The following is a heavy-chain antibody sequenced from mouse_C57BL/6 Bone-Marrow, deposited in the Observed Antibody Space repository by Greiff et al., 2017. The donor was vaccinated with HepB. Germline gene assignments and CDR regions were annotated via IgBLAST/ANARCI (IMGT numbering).Heavy chain of an antibody. V-gene: IGHV5-17*01. Sequence: EVKVVESGGGLVKPGGSLKLSCAASGFTFSDYGMHWVRQAPEKGLEWVAYISSGSSTIYYADTVKGRFTISRDNAKNTLFLQMTSLRSEDTALYSCARDTVYYFDYWGQGTTLTVSS. CDR3: ARDTVYYFDY. CDR2: ISSGSSTI. D-gene: IGHD1-1*01. J-gene: IGHJ2*01. CDR1: GFTFSDYG.